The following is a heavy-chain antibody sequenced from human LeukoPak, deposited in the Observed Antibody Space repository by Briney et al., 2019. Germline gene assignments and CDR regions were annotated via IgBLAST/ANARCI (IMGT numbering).Heavy chain of an antibody. V-gene: IGHV4-30-2*01. CDR1: GDSISSGDYS. J-gene: IGHJ5*02. Sequence: SETLSLTCAVSGDSISSGDYSWNWIRQPPGKGLEWIGYIYHSGNSYYSPSLRSRVTTSVDRSKNQFSLNLSSVTAADTAVYYCARGFFARGAPGSWFDPWGQGTLVTVSS. D-gene: IGHD3-10*01. CDR2: IYHSGNS. CDR3: ARGFFARGAPGSWFDP.